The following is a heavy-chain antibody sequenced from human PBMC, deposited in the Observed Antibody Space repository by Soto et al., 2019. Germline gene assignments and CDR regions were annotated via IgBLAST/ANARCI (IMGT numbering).Heavy chain of an antibody. CDR1: GGSFSGYY. CDR2: INHSGST. Sequence: LSLTCAVYGGSFSGYYWSWIRQPPGKGLEWIGEINHSGSTNYNPSLKSRVTISVDTSKNQFSLKLSSVTAADTAVYYCARGQKGLIFGVVTTYYYYGMDVWGQGTTVTVS. J-gene: IGHJ6*02. V-gene: IGHV4-34*01. D-gene: IGHD3-3*01. CDR3: ARGQKGLIFGVVTTYYYYGMDV.